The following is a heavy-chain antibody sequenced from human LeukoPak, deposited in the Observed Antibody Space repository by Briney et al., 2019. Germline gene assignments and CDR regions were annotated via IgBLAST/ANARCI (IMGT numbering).Heavy chain of an antibody. CDR1: GFDVSNHY. CDR2: IYGAGAAIT. V-gene: IGHV3-53*01. J-gene: IGHJ3*02. CDR3: ARARGRSINDAFDI. D-gene: IGHD3-16*01. Sequence: GASLRLSCATSGFDVSNHYMSWVRQAPGKGLEWVSVIYGAGAAITYHIESVKGRFTISRDNAKNSLYLQMNSVRAEDTAVYYCARARGRSINDAFDIWGQGTMVTVSS.